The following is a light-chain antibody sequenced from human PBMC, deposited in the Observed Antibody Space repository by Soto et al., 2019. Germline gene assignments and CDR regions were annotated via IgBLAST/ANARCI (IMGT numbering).Light chain of an antibody. CDR2: DVI. V-gene: IGLV2-8*01. CDR3: SACAGLNNLVV. Sequence: QSALTQPPSASGSPGQSVTISCTGTSSDVGGYNYVSWYQQHPGKAPKLMIYDVINRPSGVPDRFSGSKSRNTGSLTVSGLHAEYEPDYYCSACAGLNNLVVFGGGTKVTVL. J-gene: IGLJ2*01. CDR1: SSDVGGYNY.